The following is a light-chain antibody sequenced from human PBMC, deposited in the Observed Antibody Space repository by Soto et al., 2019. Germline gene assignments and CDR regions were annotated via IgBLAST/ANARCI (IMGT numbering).Light chain of an antibody. CDR2: AAS. V-gene: IGKV1-39*01. CDR1: HSISSY. CDR3: QQSYSTLGT. Sequence: DIQMTQSPSSLSASIGDRVTITCRASHSISSYLSWYQQKPGKAPKLLIYAASSLQSGVPSRFSGSGSGTDFTLTINNLQPEDFATYYCQQSYSTLGTFGRGTK. J-gene: IGKJ2*01.